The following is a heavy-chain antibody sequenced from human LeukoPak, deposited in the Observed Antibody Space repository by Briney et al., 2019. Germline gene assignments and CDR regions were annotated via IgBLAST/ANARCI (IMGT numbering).Heavy chain of an antibody. CDR2: IIPIFGTA. J-gene: IGHJ6*03. CDR3: ARGNRLNYYYYYYMDV. V-gene: IGHV1-69*06. Sequence: ASVKVSFKASGGTLSIYAISWVRQAPGQGLEWMGGIIPIFGTANYAQKFQGRVTITADKSRSTAYMELSSLRSEDTAVYYCARGNRLNYYYYYYMDVWGKGTTVTVSS. D-gene: IGHD1-14*01. CDR1: GGTLSIYA.